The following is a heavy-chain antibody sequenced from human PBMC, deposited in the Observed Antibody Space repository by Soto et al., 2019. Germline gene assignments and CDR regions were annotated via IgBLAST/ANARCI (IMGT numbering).Heavy chain of an antibody. CDR1: GGSISSYY. Sequence: QVQLQESGPGLGKPSETLSLTCTVSGGSISSYYWSWIRQPAGKGLEWIGRIYTSGSTNYNPSLKSRVTMSVDTSKNPFSLKLSSVTAAYTAVYYCARARNSSWYRGGQNYFDYWGQGTLVTVSS. CDR3: ARARNSSWYRGGQNYFDY. V-gene: IGHV4-4*07. D-gene: IGHD6-13*01. CDR2: IYTSGST. J-gene: IGHJ4*02.